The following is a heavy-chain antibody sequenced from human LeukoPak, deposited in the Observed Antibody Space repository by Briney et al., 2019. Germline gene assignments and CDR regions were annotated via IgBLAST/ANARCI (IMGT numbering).Heavy chain of an antibody. CDR1: GGTFSSYA. J-gene: IGHJ5*02. Sequence: SVKVSCXASGGTFSSYAISWVRQAPGQGLEWMGGIIPIFGTANYVQKFQGRVTIHADESTGTASMELSSLRSEDTAVYYCAREVGYSYGSNWFDPWGQGTLVTVSS. CDR2: IIPIFGTA. V-gene: IGHV1-69*01. CDR3: AREVGYSYGSNWFDP. D-gene: IGHD5-18*01.